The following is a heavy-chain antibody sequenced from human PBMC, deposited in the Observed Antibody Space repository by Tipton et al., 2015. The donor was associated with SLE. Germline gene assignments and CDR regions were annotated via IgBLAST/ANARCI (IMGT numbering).Heavy chain of an antibody. J-gene: IGHJ3*02. D-gene: IGHD2-21*02. V-gene: IGHV3-23*01. CDR2: LSGSGGSK. CDR1: GFTFSNYA. Sequence: SLRLSCAASGFTFSNYAMSWVRQAPGKGLEWVSTLSGSGGSKYYAESVEGRFTISRDNSKSTLYVQMNSLIAEDTAAYYCAKGISVTGGESDTFDIWGQGTMVTVSS. CDR3: AKGISVTGGESDTFDI.